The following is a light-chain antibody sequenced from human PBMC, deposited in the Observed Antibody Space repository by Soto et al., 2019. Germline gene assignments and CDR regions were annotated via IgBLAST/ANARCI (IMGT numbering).Light chain of an antibody. CDR3: QQRSNWPPYT. CDR2: DAS. CDR1: QSISNNY. Sequence: ETVLTQSPATLSLSPGDRATLSCGASQSISNNYLAWYQQKPGLAPRLLIYDASTRATGIPDRFSGSGSGTDFTLTISSLEPEDFAVYYCQQRSNWPPYTFGQGTKLEIK. V-gene: IGKV3D-20*02. J-gene: IGKJ2*01.